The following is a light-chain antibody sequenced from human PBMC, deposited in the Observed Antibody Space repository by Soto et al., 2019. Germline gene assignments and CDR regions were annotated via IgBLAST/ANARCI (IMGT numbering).Light chain of an antibody. Sequence: EIGMTQSPATLSVSPGERATLSCSASQSVSSNLAWYQQKPGQAPRLLIYGASTRATGIPARFSGSGSGTEFTLTISSLQSEDFAVYYCQHYNNWPRTFGQGTKVEIK. CDR3: QHYNNWPRT. V-gene: IGKV3-15*01. CDR2: GAS. J-gene: IGKJ1*01. CDR1: QSVSSN.